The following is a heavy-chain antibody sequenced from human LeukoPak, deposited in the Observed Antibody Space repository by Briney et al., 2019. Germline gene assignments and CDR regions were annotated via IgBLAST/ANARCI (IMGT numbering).Heavy chain of an antibody. J-gene: IGHJ4*02. CDR3: VRDRGYSTFDY. D-gene: IGHD4-23*01. CDR1: GFTFSTYK. V-gene: IGHV3-7*01. Sequence: GGSLRLSCVASGFTFSTYKMTWVHQAPGKGLEWVANINQDASEKTYLDSVKGRFTISRDNAKNSLDLQMNGLRVDDTAVYYCVRDRGYSTFDYWGQGTLVIVSS. CDR2: INQDASEK.